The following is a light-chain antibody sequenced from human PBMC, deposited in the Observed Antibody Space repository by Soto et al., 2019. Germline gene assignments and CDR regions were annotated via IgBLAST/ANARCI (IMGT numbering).Light chain of an antibody. J-gene: IGKJ1*01. CDR2: SAS. CDR1: QDIRKY. Sequence: DIQMTQSPSAMSASVGDRVTITCRASQDIRKYLAWFQQRPGNAPKRLIFSASSLQSGVPSRFSGSGSGTEFTLTISSLQPEDLATYYCLQSYTYPWTFGQGTKVDI. V-gene: IGKV1-17*03. CDR3: LQSYTYPWT.